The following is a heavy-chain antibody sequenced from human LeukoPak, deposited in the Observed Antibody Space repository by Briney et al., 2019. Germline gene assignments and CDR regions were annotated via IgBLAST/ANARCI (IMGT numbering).Heavy chain of an antibody. CDR2: INHSGST. Sequence: SETLSLTCAVYGGSFSGYYWSWIRQPPGKGLEWIGEINHSGSTNYNPSLKSRVTISVDTSTNQFSLKLSSVTAADTAVYYCARSGGGYDYVWGSYRYRELDYWGQGTLVTVSS. D-gene: IGHD3-16*02. CDR1: GGSFSGYY. V-gene: IGHV4-34*01. CDR3: ARSGGGYDYVWGSYRYRELDY. J-gene: IGHJ4*02.